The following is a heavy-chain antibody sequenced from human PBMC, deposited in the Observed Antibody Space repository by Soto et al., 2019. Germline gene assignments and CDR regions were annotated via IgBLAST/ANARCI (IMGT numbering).Heavy chain of an antibody. D-gene: IGHD3-10*01. CDR1: GFTFSDYG. J-gene: IGHJ4*02. Sequence: QVQLVESGGGVVQPGRSLRLSCAASGFTFSDYGMHWVRQAPGKGLEWVAFIWYDGSNKYYADSVKGRFTVSRDNSKNTLYLQMNSLRAEDTAVYYCARTLYGSGTLIVDYWGQGTLVTVSS. CDR2: IWYDGSNK. CDR3: ARTLYGSGTLIVDY. V-gene: IGHV3-33*01.